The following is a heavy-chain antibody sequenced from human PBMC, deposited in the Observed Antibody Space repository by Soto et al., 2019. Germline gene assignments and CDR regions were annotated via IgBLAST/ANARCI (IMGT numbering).Heavy chain of an antibody. CDR3: ARYSLRYCRDGVCVQGYYCVAMDV. CDR1: GYTFTSYG. J-gene: IGHJ6*02. Sequence: QVQLVQSGAEVKNSGASVKVSCKASGYTFTSYGFRWVRQAPGQGLEWMGWISASNGNTNYAQKLQGRVTMTTDTSTGTAFMGLRILRFDDTANYYRARYSLRYCRDGVCVQGYYCVAMDVWGRGTTVTVS. V-gene: IGHV1-18*01. CDR2: ISASNGNT. D-gene: IGHD2-8*01.